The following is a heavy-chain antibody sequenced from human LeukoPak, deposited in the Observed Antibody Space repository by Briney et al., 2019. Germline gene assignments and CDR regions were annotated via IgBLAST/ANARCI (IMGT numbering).Heavy chain of an antibody. CDR2: IIPILGIA. CDR3: ARDRRSEGSMIVATTDWFDP. Sequence: ASVKVSCKASGGTFSSYAISWVRQAPGQGLEWMGRIIPILGIANYAQKFQGRVTITADKSTSTAYMELSSLRSEGTAVYYCARDRRSEGSMIVATTDWFDPWGQGTLVTVSS. D-gene: IGHD3-22*01. CDR1: GGTFSSYA. V-gene: IGHV1-69*04. J-gene: IGHJ5*02.